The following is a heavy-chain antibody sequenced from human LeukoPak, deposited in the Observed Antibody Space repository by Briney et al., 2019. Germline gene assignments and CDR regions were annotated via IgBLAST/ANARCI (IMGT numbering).Heavy chain of an antibody. CDR1: GYTFTDYA. CDR2: ITTGRGET. Sequence: ASVKVSCKASGYTFTDYALHWVRQAPGQSLEWMGWITTGRGETRYSQEFQRRITFTRDTSASTVYMDMSDLRSEDTAVYYCARDSRVTMIVSSLGYWGQGTLVTVSS. CDR3: ARDSRVTMIVSSLGY. D-gene: IGHD3-22*01. J-gene: IGHJ4*02. V-gene: IGHV1-3*03.